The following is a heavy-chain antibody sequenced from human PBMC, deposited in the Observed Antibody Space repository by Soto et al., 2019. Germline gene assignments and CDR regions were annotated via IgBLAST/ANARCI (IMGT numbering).Heavy chain of an antibody. CDR2: IKTMSAGGTT. Sequence: PGGSLRLSCAASGFTFSNTWMNWVRQAPGKGLEWVGRIKTMSAGGTTDYAAPVTGRFTISRDDSKITLYLQMNSLKTEDTAVYYCTTAAYSNSGGVDYWGQGTLVTVSS. J-gene: IGHJ4*02. D-gene: IGHD3-22*01. CDR3: TTAAYSNSGGVDY. V-gene: IGHV3-15*07. CDR1: GFTFSNTW.